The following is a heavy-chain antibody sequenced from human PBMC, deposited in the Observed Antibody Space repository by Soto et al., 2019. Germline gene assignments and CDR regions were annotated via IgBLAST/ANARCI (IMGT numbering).Heavy chain of an antibody. CDR2: ISWDSAVI. J-gene: IGHJ4*02. CDR3: AGGGYTYGRHDY. V-gene: IGHV3-9*01. CDR1: GFTFDDYA. D-gene: IGHD5-18*01. Sequence: LRLSCAASGFTFDDYAIHWVRQAPGKGLEWVSGISWDSAVIDYAVSVKGRFTTSRDNAKNSLYLHMNGLRAEDTAVYYCAGGGYTYGRHDYWGRGTLVTVSS.